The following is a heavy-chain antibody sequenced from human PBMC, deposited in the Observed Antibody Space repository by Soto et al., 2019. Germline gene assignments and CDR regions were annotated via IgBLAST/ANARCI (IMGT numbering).Heavy chain of an antibody. CDR2: TYYRSKWYN. V-gene: IGHV6-1*01. Sequence: SQTLSLTCAISGDSVSSSSAAWNWIRQSPSRGLEWLGRTYYRSKWYNDYAVSVKSRITINPDTSKNQFSLQLNSVTPEDTAVYYCAREEGIEYSSSPGDYWGQGTLVTVSS. J-gene: IGHJ4*02. CDR1: GDSVSSSSAA. CDR3: AREEGIEYSSSPGDY. D-gene: IGHD6-6*01.